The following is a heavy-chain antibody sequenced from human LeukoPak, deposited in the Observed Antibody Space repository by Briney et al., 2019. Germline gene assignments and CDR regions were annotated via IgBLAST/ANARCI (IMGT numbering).Heavy chain of an antibody. CDR1: GGSISSGDYY. CDR3: ARDGYSYYYYGMDV. D-gene: IGHD2-15*01. J-gene: IGHJ6*02. CDR2: IYTSGST. Sequence: PSETLSLTCTVSGGSISSGDYYWSWIRQPPGKGLEWIGRIYTSGSTNYNPSLKSRVTMSVDTSKNQFSLKLSSVTAADTAVYYCARDGYSYYYYGMDVWGQGTTVTVSS. V-gene: IGHV4-61*02.